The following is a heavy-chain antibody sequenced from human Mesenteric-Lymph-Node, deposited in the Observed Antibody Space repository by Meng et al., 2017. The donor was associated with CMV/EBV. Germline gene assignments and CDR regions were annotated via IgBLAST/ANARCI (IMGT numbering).Heavy chain of an antibody. D-gene: IGHD2-21*01. CDR2: ISYDGIDE. V-gene: IGHV3-30*14. J-gene: IGHJ4*02. CDR3: ARVFQPIYCGDNCYSDY. CDR1: GFTFSNYA. Sequence: GGSLRLSCVASGFTFSNYALHWVRQAPGKGLEWVALISYDGIDEFYADSVKGRFTISRDNSKNTLYLQMNSPRAEDTAIYYCARVFQPIYCGDNCYSDYWGQGTLVTVSS.